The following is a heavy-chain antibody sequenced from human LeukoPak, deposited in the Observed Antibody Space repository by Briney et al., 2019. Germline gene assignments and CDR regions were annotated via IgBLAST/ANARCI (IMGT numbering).Heavy chain of an antibody. CDR3: ARDGYFDL. CDR2: ISAHNGNT. V-gene: IGHV1-18*01. CDR1: GYTFTTYG. J-gene: IGHJ2*01. Sequence: GASVKVSCKASGYTFTTYGIAWVRQAPGQGLEWMGWISAHNGNTNYAQSLQGRVTMTADTSTNTAYMELRSLRSDDTAVYYCARDGYFDLWGRGTLVTVSS.